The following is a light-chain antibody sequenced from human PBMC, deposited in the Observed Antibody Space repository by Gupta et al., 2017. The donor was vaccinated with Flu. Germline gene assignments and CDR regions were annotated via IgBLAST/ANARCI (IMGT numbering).Light chain of an antibody. CDR1: NSNIVNNY. V-gene: IGLV1-51*01. CDR2: DND. Sequence: QFVLTQPPSVSAAPGQKVTISCSGSNSNIVNNYVSWYQQLPGAAPNLLIYDNDKRPSGMPDRFSGSKSRTSATLDITGLQTGDEADYYCGTWDNSLSITWVFGGGTKLTVL. J-gene: IGLJ3*02. CDR3: GTWDNSLSITWV.